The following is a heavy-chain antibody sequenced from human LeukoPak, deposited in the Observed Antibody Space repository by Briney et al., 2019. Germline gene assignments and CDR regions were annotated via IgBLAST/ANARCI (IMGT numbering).Heavy chain of an antibody. D-gene: IGHD6-13*01. Sequence: ASVKVSCKASGYTFTSYGISWVRQAPGQGLEWMGWISAYNGNTNYAQKLQGRVTMTTDTSTSTAYMELRSLRSEDTAVYYCATVRQQLDLDYWGQGTLVTVSS. V-gene: IGHV1-18*01. CDR3: ATVRQQLDLDY. CDR1: GYTFTSYG. CDR2: ISAYNGNT. J-gene: IGHJ4*02.